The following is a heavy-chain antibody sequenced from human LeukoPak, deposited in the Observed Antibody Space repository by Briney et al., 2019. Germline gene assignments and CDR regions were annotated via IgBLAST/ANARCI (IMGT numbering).Heavy chain of an antibody. V-gene: IGHV4-61*05. D-gene: IGHD3-3*01. Sequence: PSETLSLTCTVSGGSISSSSYYWGWIRQPPGKGLEWIGYIYYSGSTNYNPSLKSRVTISVDTSKNQFSLKLSSVTAADTAVYYCARTYYDFWSGYFAVWGQGTTVTVSS. CDR2: IYYSGST. CDR3: ARTYYDFWSGYFAV. J-gene: IGHJ6*02. CDR1: GGSISSSSYY.